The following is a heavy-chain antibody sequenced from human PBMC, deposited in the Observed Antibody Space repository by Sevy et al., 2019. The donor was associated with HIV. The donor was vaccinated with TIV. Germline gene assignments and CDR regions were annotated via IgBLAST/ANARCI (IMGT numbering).Heavy chain of an antibody. D-gene: IGHD6-13*01. V-gene: IGHV3-11*04. Sequence: GGSLRLSCAASGFTFSDYYMSWIRQAPGKGLEWVSYISSSGSTIYYADSVKGRFTISRDNTKNSLYLQMNSLRAEDTAVYYCAREGTMAGIAAAGISSGFWGQGTLVTVSS. CDR2: ISSSGSTI. CDR3: AREGTMAGIAAAGISSGF. CDR1: GFTFSDYY. J-gene: IGHJ4*02.